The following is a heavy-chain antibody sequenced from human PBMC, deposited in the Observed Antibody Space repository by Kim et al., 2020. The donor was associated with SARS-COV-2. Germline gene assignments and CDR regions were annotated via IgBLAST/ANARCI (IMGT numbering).Heavy chain of an antibody. CDR2: ISAYNGNK. CDR3: ARLFIVVVPAALHFDY. CDR1: GYTFTSYG. V-gene: IGHV1-18*04. Sequence: ASVKVSCKASGYTFTSYGISWVRQAPGQGLEWMGWISAYNGNKNYAQKLQGRVTMTTDTSTSTAYMELRSLRSDDTAVYYCARLFIVVVPAALHFDYWGQGTLVTVSS. D-gene: IGHD2-2*02. J-gene: IGHJ4*02.